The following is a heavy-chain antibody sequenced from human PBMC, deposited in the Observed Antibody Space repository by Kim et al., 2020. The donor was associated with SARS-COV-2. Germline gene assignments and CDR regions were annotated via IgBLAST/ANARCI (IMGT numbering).Heavy chain of an antibody. J-gene: IGHJ4*02. CDR3: ARNIVGATTALDY. V-gene: IGHV1-3*01. Sequence: YAQKFQGRVNITRAPPASIAYLELSSLRSEDKAVYYCARNIVGATTALDYWGQGTLVTVSS. D-gene: IGHD1-26*01.